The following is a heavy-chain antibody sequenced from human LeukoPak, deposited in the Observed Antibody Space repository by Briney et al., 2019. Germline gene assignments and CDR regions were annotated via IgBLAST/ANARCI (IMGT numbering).Heavy chain of an antibody. CDR2: IYTSEST. CDR3: ARGLWFGDENPPYFDY. CDR1: GGSISSSSYY. D-gene: IGHD3-10*01. V-gene: IGHV4-61*02. J-gene: IGHJ4*02. Sequence: SETLSLTCTVSGGSISSSSYYWGWIRQPPGKGLEWIGRIYTSESTNYNPSLKSRVTISVDTSRNQFSLKLSSVTAADTAVYYCARGLWFGDENPPYFDYWGQGILVTVSS.